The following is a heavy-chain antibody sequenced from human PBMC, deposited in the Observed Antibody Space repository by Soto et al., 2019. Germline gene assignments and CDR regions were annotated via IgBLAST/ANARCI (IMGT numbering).Heavy chain of an antibody. D-gene: IGHD2-2*01. CDR1: GGSVSSGSYY. CDR2: IYYSGST. CDR3: ARVPLGYFFSTSCPKDEYYYYYGMDV. Sequence: SETLSLTCTVSGGSVSSGSYYWSWIRQPPGKGLEWIGYIYYSGSTNYNPSLKSRVTISVDTSKNQFSLKLSSVTAADTAVYYCARVPLGYFFSTSCPKDEYYYYYGMDVWGQGTTVTVSS. J-gene: IGHJ6*02. V-gene: IGHV4-61*01.